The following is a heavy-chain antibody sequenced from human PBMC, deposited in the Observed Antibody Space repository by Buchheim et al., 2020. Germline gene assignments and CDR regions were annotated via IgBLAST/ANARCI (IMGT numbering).Heavy chain of an antibody. CDR3: AREQGSITSPPYIWFDP. Sequence: QVHLRESGPRLVKPSGTLSLTCAVSGASISSTNWWSWVRQPPGKGLEWIGEVSHSGTTTYNPSLKSRVTISVDKSKNQFSLRMNPVTAADTAVYYCAREQGSITSPPYIWFDPWGQGTL. CDR1: GASISSTNW. CDR2: VSHSGTT. D-gene: IGHD1-26*01. V-gene: IGHV4-4*02. J-gene: IGHJ5*02.